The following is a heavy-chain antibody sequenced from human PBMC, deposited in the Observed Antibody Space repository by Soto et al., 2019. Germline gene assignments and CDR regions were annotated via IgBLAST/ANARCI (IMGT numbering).Heavy chain of an antibody. V-gene: IGHV3-66*01. CDR2: IYSGGST. Sequence: KGLDLVSVIYSGGSTYYADSVKGRFTIYRDNSNNTLYLKMISLRAEDTAVYYCARGVFFFQAEDGIRDTVPVSAFLLNRSSDL. J-gene: IGHJ2*01. CDR3: ARGVFFFQAEDGIRDTVPVSAFLLNRSSDL. D-gene: IGHD2-15*01.